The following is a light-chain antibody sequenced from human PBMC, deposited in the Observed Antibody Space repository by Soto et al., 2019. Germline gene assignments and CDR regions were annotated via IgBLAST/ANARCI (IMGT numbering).Light chain of an antibody. CDR2: QDS. CDR1: KLGDKY. Sequence: SYELTQPPSVSVSPGRTASITCSGAKLGDKYVYWYQQKPGRSPVLVIFQDSKRPSGIPERFSGSNSGNTATLTISGTQAGDEADYYFQAWGRSTDVVFGAGTKLIVL. V-gene: IGLV3-1*01. CDR3: QAWGRSTDVV. J-gene: IGLJ2*01.